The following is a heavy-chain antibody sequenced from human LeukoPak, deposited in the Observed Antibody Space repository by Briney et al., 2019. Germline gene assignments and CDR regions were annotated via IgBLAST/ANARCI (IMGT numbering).Heavy chain of an antibody. V-gene: IGHV1-24*01. CDR3: VTGFTTMAVDYFDY. J-gene: IGHJ4*02. CDR1: GKTLSDLS. Sequence: GAPVKVSCKVSGKTLSDLSIHWLRQPPGKGLEWLGGSDPEDGERIYAQMFQGRVTMTEDTSIDTAYMELSSLRSEDTAVYYCVTGFTTMAVDYFDYWGQGTLVTVS. D-gene: IGHD5-18*01. CDR2: SDPEDGER.